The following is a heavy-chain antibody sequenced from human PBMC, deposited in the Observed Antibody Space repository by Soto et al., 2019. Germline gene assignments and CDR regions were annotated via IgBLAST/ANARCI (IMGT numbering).Heavy chain of an antibody. V-gene: IGHV4-61*05. CDR3: ARLSDYSDSSGYTDY. D-gene: IGHD3-22*01. Sequence: SETLSLTYTVSGGSISSSSYYWGWIRQPPGKGLEWIGYIYYSGSTNYNPSLKSRVTISVDTSKNQFSLKLSSVTAADTAVYYCARLSDYSDSSGYTDYWGQGTLVTVSS. CDR1: GGSISSSSYY. J-gene: IGHJ4*02. CDR2: IYYSGST.